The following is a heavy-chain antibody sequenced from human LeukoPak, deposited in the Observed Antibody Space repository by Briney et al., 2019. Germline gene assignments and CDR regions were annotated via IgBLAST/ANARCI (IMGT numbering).Heavy chain of an antibody. CDR3: ARQDPAGEYYFDH. V-gene: IGHV5-51*01. Sequence: GESLKISCKGSGYSFSIYWIGWVRQMPGKGLEWMGIIYPGDSDTRYSPPFQGQVTISADKSLSTAYLQWSSLKASDAAMYYCARQDPAGEYYFDHWGQGTLVTVST. J-gene: IGHJ4*02. CDR2: IYPGDSDT. CDR1: GYSFSIYW. D-gene: IGHD3-10*01.